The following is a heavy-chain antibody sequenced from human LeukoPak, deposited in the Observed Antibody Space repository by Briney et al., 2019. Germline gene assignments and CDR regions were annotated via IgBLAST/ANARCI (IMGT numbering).Heavy chain of an antibody. CDR2: IYHSGST. CDR1: GGSISSGGYS. D-gene: IGHD5-24*01. J-gene: IGHJ4*02. V-gene: IGHV4-30-2*01. CDR3: AGLEMATITFDY. Sequence: PSETLSLTCAVSGGSISSGGYSWSWIRQPPGKGLEWIGYIYHSGSTYYNPSLKSRVTISVDRSKNQFSLKLSSVTAADTAVYYCAGLEMATITFDYWGQGTLVTVSS.